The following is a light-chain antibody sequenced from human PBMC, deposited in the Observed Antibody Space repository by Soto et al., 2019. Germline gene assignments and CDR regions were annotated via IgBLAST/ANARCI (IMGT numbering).Light chain of an antibody. Sequence: DIQMTQSPSSLSASVGDRVTITCRASQSIGRYLNWYQQKPGTAPKFLIYAASTLQSGVPSGFSGSGSGTDFTLTISSLQPEDFATYYCQQTYSTPYTFGQGTKLEIK. J-gene: IGKJ2*01. CDR1: QSIGRY. CDR3: QQTYSTPYT. V-gene: IGKV1-39*01. CDR2: AAS.